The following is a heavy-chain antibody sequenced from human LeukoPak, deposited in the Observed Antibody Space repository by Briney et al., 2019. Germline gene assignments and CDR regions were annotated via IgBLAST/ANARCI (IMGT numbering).Heavy chain of an antibody. CDR2: ISTGSTYI. J-gene: IGHJ4*02. D-gene: IGHD2-8*02. CDR3: ASYLYWWSDLGY. Sequence: GGSLRLSCSASGFTFSTYSMNWVRQAPGKGLEWVSSISTGSTYIFYGDSVKGRFTISRDNAKNSLYLQMNSLRAEDTAVYYCASYLYWWSDLGYWGQGTLVTVSS. CDR1: GFTFSTYS. V-gene: IGHV3-21*01.